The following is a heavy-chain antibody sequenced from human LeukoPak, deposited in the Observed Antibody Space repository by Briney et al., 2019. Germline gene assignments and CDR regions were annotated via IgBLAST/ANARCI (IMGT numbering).Heavy chain of an antibody. CDR3: AREGYCSGSICYSFDY. CDR1: GYTFTFYY. D-gene: IGHD2-15*01. CDR2: INPTGVST. Sequence: ASVKVSCKASGYTFTFYYIYWVRQAPGQGLEWMGIINPTGVSTTYAQKFQGRVAMTSDMSTNTLYMELSSLRSEDTAVYFCAREGYCSGSICYSFDYWGQGTLVTVSS. V-gene: IGHV1-46*01. J-gene: IGHJ4*02.